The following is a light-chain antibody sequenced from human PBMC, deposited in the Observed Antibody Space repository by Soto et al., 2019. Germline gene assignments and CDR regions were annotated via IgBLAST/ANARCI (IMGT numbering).Light chain of an antibody. CDR1: QNISRW. Sequence: IQITQSPSTLSASILDIVGTGGRASQNISRWLAWYQKKPGKAPKLLIYDASTLQSGVPSRFSGSGSGTDFTLTISSLQPEDFATYYCQQANSFPITFGQGTRLEI. CDR2: DAS. CDR3: QQANSFPIT. V-gene: IGKV1-12*01. J-gene: IGKJ5*01.